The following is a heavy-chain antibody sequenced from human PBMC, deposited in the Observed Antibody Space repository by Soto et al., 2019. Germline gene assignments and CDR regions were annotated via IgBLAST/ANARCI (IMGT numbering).Heavy chain of an antibody. CDR3: ARSEVRAGRWFDP. J-gene: IGHJ5*02. Sequence: QVQLVQSGAEVKKPGASVKVSCKASGYTFTSYYMHWVRQAPGQGLEWMGIINPSGGSTSYAQKLQGRVTMTRDTSTSTVYMELSSLRSEDTAVYYCARSEVRAGRWFDPWGQGTLVTVSS. D-gene: IGHD3-10*01. CDR2: INPSGGST. V-gene: IGHV1-46*04. CDR1: GYTFTSYY.